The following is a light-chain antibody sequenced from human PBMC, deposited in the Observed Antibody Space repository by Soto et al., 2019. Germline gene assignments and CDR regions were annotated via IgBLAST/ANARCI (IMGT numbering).Light chain of an antibody. V-gene: IGKV1-5*01. CDR2: DAS. CDR3: QHYDNWPFT. J-gene: IGKJ2*01. CDR1: QDINTF. Sequence: DIQMTQSPSTLSASVGDRVTITCRASQDINTFLAWYQQKPGKAPKLLIYDASGLESGVPSRFSGSGSGTEFTLTISSLQPDDFATYYCQHYDNWPFTFGQGTKLEI.